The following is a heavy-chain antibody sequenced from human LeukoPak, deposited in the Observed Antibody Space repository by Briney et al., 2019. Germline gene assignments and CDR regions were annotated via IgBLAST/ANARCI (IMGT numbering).Heavy chain of an antibody. Sequence: SETLSLTCTVSGGSISSYHWSWIRQPAGKGLEWIGRIYTSGSTNYNPSLKSRVTMSVDTSKNQFSLKLSSVTAADTAVYYCARGGIVVVPAATDWFDPWGQGTLVTVSS. V-gene: IGHV4-4*07. J-gene: IGHJ5*02. CDR2: IYTSGST. CDR1: GGSISSYH. D-gene: IGHD2-2*01. CDR3: ARGGIVVVPAATDWFDP.